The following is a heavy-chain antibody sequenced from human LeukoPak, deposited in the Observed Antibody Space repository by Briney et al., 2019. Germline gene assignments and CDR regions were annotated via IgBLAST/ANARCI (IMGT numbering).Heavy chain of an antibody. Sequence: PSETLSLTCTVSGGSISSSSYYWGWIRQPPGKGLEWIGSIYYSGSTYYNPSLKSRVTISVDTSKNQFSLKLSSVTAADTAVYYCARAPRDSNYGGFDYWGQGTLVTVSS. CDR3: ARAPRDSNYGGFDY. D-gene: IGHD4-11*01. V-gene: IGHV4-39*07. CDR2: IYYSGST. J-gene: IGHJ4*02. CDR1: GGSISSSSYY.